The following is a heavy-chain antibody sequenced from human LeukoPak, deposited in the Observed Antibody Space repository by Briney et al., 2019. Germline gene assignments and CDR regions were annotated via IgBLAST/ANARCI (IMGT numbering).Heavy chain of an antibody. CDR2: ISAYNGNT. V-gene: IGHV1-18*01. CDR3: ASLPLVVPAVSDYYMDV. J-gene: IGHJ6*03. D-gene: IGHD2-2*01. Sequence: ASVKVSCKASGYTFTSYGISWVRQAPGQGLEWMGWISAYNGNTNYAQKLQGRVTMTTDTSTSTAYMELRSLRSDDTAVYYCASLPLVVPAVSDYYMDVWGKGTTVTVSS. CDR1: GYTFTSYG.